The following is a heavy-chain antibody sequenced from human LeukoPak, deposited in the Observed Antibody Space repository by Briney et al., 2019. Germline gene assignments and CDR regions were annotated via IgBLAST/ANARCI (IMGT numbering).Heavy chain of an antibody. Sequence: PGGSLRLSCAASGFTFGDYHMTWIRQAPGKGLECVADISSSSSYTDYADSVKGRFTISRDNAKNSLYLQMNSLRAEDTAVYYCARRGSYYRVDNWGQGTLVTVSS. V-gene: IGHV3-11*06. D-gene: IGHD1-26*01. CDR2: ISSSSSYT. CDR1: GFTFGDYH. J-gene: IGHJ4*02. CDR3: ARRGSYYRVDN.